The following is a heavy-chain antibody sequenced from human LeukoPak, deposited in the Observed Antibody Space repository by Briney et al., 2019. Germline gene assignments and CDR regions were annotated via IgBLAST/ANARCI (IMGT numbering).Heavy chain of an antibody. Sequence: TSETLSLTCAVSGGSISSSNWWSWVRQAPGKGLEWVSYISSSSSTIYYADSVKGRFTISRDNAKNTVYLQMTSLRVEDTAVYYCVRAPAGLLNFEGDPWVFWGQGALVTVSS. J-gene: IGHJ4*02. CDR3: VRAPAGLLNFEGDPWVF. CDR2: ISSSSSTI. D-gene: IGHD2-2*01. V-gene: IGHV3-48*04. CDR1: GGSISSSN.